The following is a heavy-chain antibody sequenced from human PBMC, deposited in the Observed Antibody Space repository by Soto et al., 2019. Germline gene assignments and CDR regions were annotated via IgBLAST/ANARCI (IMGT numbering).Heavy chain of an antibody. CDR1: GYSFTSYW. V-gene: IGHV5-10-1*01. Sequence: GESLKISCKGSGYSFTSYWISWVRQMPGKGLEWMGRIDPRDSYTNYSPSFQGHVTISADKSISTAYLQWSSLKASDTAMYYCARSGSVGSGGGSYDMDVWGQGTTVTVFS. CDR3: ARSGSVGSGGGSYDMDV. J-gene: IGHJ6*02. CDR2: IDPRDSYT. D-gene: IGHD2-15*01.